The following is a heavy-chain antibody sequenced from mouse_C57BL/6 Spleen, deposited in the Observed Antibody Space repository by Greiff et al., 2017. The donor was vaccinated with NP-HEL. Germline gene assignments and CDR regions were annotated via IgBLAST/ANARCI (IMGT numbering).Heavy chain of an antibody. J-gene: IGHJ1*03. CDR3: ARGETGTRGYYWYFDV. CDR1: GFTFSDYG. V-gene: IGHV5-17*01. D-gene: IGHD4-1*01. Sequence: EVKLMESGGGLVKPGGSLKLSCAASGFTFSDYGMHWVRQAPEKGLEWVAYISSGSSTIYYADTVKGRFTISRDNAKNTLFLQMTSLRSEDTAMYYCARGETGTRGYYWYFDVWGTGTTVTVSS. CDR2: ISSGSSTI.